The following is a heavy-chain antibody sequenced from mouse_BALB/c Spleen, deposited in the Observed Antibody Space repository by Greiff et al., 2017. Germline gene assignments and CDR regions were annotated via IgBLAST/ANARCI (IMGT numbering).Heavy chain of an antibody. Sequence: QVQLQQSGPELVRPGVSVKISCKGSGYTFTDYAMHWVKQSHAKSLEWIGVISTYYGNTNYNQKFKGKATMTVDKSSSTAYMELARLTSEDSAIYYCARKDYGSSYHYAMDYWGQGTSVTVSS. V-gene: IGHV1-67*01. CDR2: ISTYYGNT. D-gene: IGHD1-1*01. J-gene: IGHJ4*01. CDR1: GYTFTDYA. CDR3: ARKDYGSSYHYAMDY.